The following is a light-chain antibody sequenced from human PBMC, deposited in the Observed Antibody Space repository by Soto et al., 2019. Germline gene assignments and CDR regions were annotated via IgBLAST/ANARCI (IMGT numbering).Light chain of an antibody. J-gene: IGKJ1*01. CDR2: GAS. CDR1: QSVGSN. Sequence: EIVMTQSPGTLSVSPGERATLSCRVSQSVGSNLAWYQQKPGQAPRLLIYGASIRATGIPVRFTGSGSGTEFTLTISSLQPDDFATYYCQQYKSYSRTFGQGTKVDIK. CDR3: QQYKSYSRT. V-gene: IGKV3-15*01.